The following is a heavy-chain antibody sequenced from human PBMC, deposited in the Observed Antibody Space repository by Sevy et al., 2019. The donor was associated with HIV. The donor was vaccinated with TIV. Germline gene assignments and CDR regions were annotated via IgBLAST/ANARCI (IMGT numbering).Heavy chain of an antibody. CDR1: GFTVSSYG. J-gene: IGHJ6*02. D-gene: IGHD4-17*01. V-gene: IGHV3-23*01. CDR2: FSGSGSSA. CDR3: TTTRDYGDYAGGMDV. Sequence: GGSLRLSCAASGFTVSSYGMSWVRQAPGKGLKWVSGFSGSGSSAYYADSVKGRFTISRDISKNTLNLQMNSLRVEDTAVYYCTTTRDYGDYAGGMDVWGQGTTVTVSS.